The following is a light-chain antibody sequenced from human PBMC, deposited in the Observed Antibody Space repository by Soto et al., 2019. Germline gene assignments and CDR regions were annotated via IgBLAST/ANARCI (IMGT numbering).Light chain of an antibody. CDR3: QQYGYSFRA. CDR2: GAS. V-gene: IGKV3-20*01. CDR1: QSVSSSY. J-gene: IGKJ1*01. Sequence: EILLTQSPGTLSLSPGERATLSCRASQSVSSSYLSWYQLKPGQAPRLLIYGASSRATGIHDRFSGSGSGTDFTLTISRLEPEDFAVYYCQQYGYSFRAFGQGTKVEL.